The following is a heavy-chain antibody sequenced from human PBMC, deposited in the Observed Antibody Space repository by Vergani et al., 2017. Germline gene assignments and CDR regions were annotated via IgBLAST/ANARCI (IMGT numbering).Heavy chain of an antibody. J-gene: IGHJ4*02. Sequence: EVQLVESGGGLVKPGGSLRLSCAASGFTFSSYSMNWVRQAPGKGLEWVSAISGSGGSTYYADSVKGRFTISRDNSKNTLYLQMNSLRAEDTAVYYCASIYEVASQTYYFDYWGQGTLVTVSS. CDR3: ASIYEVASQTYYFDY. D-gene: IGHD5-24*01. CDR1: GFTFSSYS. V-gene: IGHV3-23*04. CDR2: ISGSGGST.